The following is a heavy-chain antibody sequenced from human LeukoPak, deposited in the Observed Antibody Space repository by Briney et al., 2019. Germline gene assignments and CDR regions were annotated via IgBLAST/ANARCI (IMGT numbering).Heavy chain of an antibody. V-gene: IGHV3-23*01. D-gene: IGHD3-9*01. CDR2: ISVSDGST. J-gene: IGHJ4*02. Sequence: PGGSLRLSCAASGFTFSSYSMNWVRQAPGKGLEWVSGISVSDGSTYYADSVKGRFTISGDNSKNILYLQMNSLRADDTAVYFCAREHGTYYDPLTGYPVYYFDYWGQGNLVTVSS. CDR1: GFTFSSYS. CDR3: AREHGTYYDPLTGYPVYYFDY.